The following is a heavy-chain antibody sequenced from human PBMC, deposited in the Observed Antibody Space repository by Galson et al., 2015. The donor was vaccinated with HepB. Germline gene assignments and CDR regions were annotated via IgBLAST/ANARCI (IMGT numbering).Heavy chain of an antibody. J-gene: IGHJ4*02. CDR2: ISSSSSYI. Sequence: SLRLSCAASGFTFSSYSMNWVRQAPGKGLEWVSSISSSSSYIYYADSVKGRFTISRDNAKNSLYLQMNSLRAEDTAVYYCARTRDGYNHVFDYWGQGTLVTVSS. CDR1: GFTFSSYS. D-gene: IGHD5-24*01. V-gene: IGHV3-21*01. CDR3: ARTRDGYNHVFDY.